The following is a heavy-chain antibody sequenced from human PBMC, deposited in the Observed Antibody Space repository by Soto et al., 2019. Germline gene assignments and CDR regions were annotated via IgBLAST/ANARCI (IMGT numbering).Heavy chain of an antibody. CDR1: GFIFNNYA. J-gene: IGHJ2*01. Sequence: EVQLLESGGGLVQRGGSLRLSCAASGFIFNNYAMTWVRQAPGKGLEWVARVSGRGGSAYYAESVKGRLTISRDNSNNTLYLQMTNVRVEDTPVYYCVRRAGGAVVWYYDLWGRGTLVSVFS. CDR2: VSGRGGSA. V-gene: IGHV3-23*01. D-gene: IGHD2-21*01. CDR3: VRRAGGAVVWYYDL.